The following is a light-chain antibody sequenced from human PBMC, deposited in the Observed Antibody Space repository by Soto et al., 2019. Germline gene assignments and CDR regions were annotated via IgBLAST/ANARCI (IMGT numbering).Light chain of an antibody. J-gene: IGLJ1*01. CDR2: EVS. V-gene: IGLV2-8*01. CDR3: SSYADTINYV. CDR1: SSYVGGHNL. Sequence: QSALTQPPSASGSPGQSVTISCTGTSSYVGGHNLVSWYQQHPGKAPKLMIYEVSNRPSGVPDRFSGSKSGNTASLTVSGLQAEDEADYYCSSYADTINYVFGTGTKVTVL.